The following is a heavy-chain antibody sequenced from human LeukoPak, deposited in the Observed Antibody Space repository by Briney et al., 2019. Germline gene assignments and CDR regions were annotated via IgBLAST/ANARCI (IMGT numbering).Heavy chain of an antibody. D-gene: IGHD3-10*01. J-gene: IGHJ4*02. CDR1: GFTFSSYA. Sequence: GGSLRLSCAASGFTFSSYAMSRVRQAPGKGLEWVSAISGSGGSTYYADSVKGRFTISRDNSKNTLYPQMNSLRAEDTAVYYCAKGRYYYGSGSYYELDYWGQGTLVTVSS. CDR2: ISGSGGST. V-gene: IGHV3-23*01. CDR3: AKGRYYYGSGSYYELDY.